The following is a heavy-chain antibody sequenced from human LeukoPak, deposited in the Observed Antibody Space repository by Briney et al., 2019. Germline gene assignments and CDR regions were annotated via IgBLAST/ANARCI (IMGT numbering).Heavy chain of an antibody. V-gene: IGHV4-59*08. J-gene: IGHJ5*02. D-gene: IGHD3-10*01. CDR2: FSYSGNT. CDR3: VRRYGSGYNWLDP. CDR1: GASISSHY. Sequence: SETLSLTCTVSGASISSHYWSWIRQPPGKGLEWIGDFSYSGNTNYNPSLKSRVTISVDTSKNQFSLKLSSVTAADTAVYYCVRRYGSGYNWLDPWGQGTLVTISS.